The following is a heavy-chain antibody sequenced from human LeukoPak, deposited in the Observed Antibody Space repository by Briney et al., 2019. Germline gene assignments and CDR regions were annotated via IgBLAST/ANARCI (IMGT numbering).Heavy chain of an antibody. J-gene: IGHJ4*02. V-gene: IGHV3-48*01. Sequence: PRGSLRLSSAASGFTFSSDSMNWVREAPGNGVEWVSYISSSSSNVYYADSVKGRFTISRDNAKNSTYLQINSLTAEDTAVYHCARDVTYSSSYIDYWGQGTLVTVSS. CDR2: ISSSSSNV. CDR1: GFTFSSDS. CDR3: ARDVTYSSSYIDY. D-gene: IGHD6-13*01.